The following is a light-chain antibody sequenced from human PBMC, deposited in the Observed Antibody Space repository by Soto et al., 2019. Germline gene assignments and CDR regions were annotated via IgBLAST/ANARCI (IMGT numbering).Light chain of an antibody. CDR2: SAS. J-gene: IGKJ4*01. CDR1: QSISTY. Sequence: DIQMTQSPSSLSASVGDRVTITCRASQSISTYLNWYQQKPGKAPKLLIYSASSLQSGVPSRFSGSGSGTDFTLTISSLQPEDFATYVCQQGYNTPLTFGGGTKVEIK. CDR3: QQGYNTPLT. V-gene: IGKV1-39*01.